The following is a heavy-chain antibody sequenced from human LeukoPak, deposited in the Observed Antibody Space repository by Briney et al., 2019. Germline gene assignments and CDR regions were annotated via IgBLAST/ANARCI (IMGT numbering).Heavy chain of an antibody. CDR3: AKDGYYESSGYSYFDY. D-gene: IGHD3-22*01. Sequence: GGSLRLSCATSGLTFSDAWMTWVRQAPGRGLEWLGRIKSNADGGTTDYAVPVKGRFSISRDDSKNTMYLQMNSLKTEDTAVYYCAKDGYYESSGYSYFDYWGQGTLVTVSS. CDR1: GLTFSDAW. V-gene: IGHV3-15*01. J-gene: IGHJ4*02. CDR2: IKSNADGGTT.